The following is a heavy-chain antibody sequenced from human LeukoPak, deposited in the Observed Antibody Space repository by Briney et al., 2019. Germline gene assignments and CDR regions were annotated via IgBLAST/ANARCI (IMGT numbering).Heavy chain of an antibody. D-gene: IGHD5-12*01. CDR2: INSDGSST. V-gene: IGHV3-74*01. Sequence: HTGGTLRLSCAASGFTFSSYWMHWVRQAPGKGLVWVSRINSDGSSTSYADSVKGRFTISRDNAKNTLYLQMNSLRAEDTAVYYCAREYSGYDWYYYYYYMDVWGKGTTVTVSS. J-gene: IGHJ6*03. CDR3: AREYSGYDWYYYYYYMDV. CDR1: GFTFSSYW.